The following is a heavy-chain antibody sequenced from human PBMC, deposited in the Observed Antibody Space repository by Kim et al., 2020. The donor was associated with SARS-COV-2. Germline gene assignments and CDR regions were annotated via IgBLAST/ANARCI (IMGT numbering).Heavy chain of an antibody. CDR2: INHSGST. V-gene: IGHV4-34*01. CDR1: GGSFSGYY. D-gene: IGHD2-2*01. Sequence: SETLSLTCAVYGGSFSGYYWSWIRQPPGKGLEWIGEINHSGSTNYNPSLKSRVTISVDTSKNQFSLKLSSVTAADTAVYYCARGNRVVPGEWFDPWGQGTLVTVSS. J-gene: IGHJ5*02. CDR3: ARGNRVVPGEWFDP.